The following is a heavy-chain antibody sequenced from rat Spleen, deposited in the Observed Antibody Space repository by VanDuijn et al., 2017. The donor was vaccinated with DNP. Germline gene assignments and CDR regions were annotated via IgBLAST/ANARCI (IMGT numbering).Heavy chain of an antibody. Sequence: EVHLVESGGDLVQPGRSLKLSCEASGFTFSDYAMAWVRQAPKKGLEWVATISYDGTRTYYRDSVKGRFTISRDNAENTVYLQMSSLRSEDTATYYCASWAPIAPLSTSNYWGQGVMVTVSS. CDR1: GFTFSDYA. J-gene: IGHJ2*01. V-gene: IGHV5-17*01. CDR3: ASWAPIAPLSTSNY. D-gene: IGHD1-2*01. CDR2: ISYDGTRT.